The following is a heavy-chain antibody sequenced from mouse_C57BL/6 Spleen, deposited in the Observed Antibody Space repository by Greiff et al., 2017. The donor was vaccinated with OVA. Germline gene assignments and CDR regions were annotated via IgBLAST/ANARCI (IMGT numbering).Heavy chain of an antibody. D-gene: IGHD2-4*01. CDR1: GYTFTSYW. CDR3: AGYDYDGTGFAY. CDR2: IYPGSGST. Sequence: QVQLQQPGAELVKPGASVKMSCKASGYTFTSYWITWVKQRPGQGLEWIGDIYPGSGSTNYNEKFKSKATLTVDTSSSTAYMQLSSLTSEDSAVYYCAGYDYDGTGFAYWGQGTLVTVSA. V-gene: IGHV1-55*01. J-gene: IGHJ3*01.